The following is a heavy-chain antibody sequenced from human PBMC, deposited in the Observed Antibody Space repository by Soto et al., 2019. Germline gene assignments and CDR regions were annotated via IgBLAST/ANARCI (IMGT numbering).Heavy chain of an antibody. CDR3: ARGLLGIAARPCSYDYGMDG. CDR1: GYTFTSYG. V-gene: IGHV1-18*04. Sequence: GAPVKVSCKASGYTFTSYGISCARQAPGQGLEWMGWISAYKGNTNYAQKLQGRVTMTTDTSTSTAWMNLRSISSDDTDVYYCARGLLGIAARPCSYDYGMDGWGQGTTVTVSS. CDR2: ISAYKGNT. J-gene: IGHJ6*02. D-gene: IGHD6-6*01.